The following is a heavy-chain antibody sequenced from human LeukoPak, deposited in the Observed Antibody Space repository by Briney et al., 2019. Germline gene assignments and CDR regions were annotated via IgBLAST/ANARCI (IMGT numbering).Heavy chain of an antibody. CDR2: IYTSGST. CDR1: GGSISSGSYY. J-gene: IGHJ4*02. D-gene: IGHD3-16*01. CDR3: AREFGGLDY. V-gene: IGHV4-61*02. Sequence: PSETLSLTCTVSGGSISSGSYYWSWIRQPAGKGLEWIGRIYTSGSTNYNPSLKSRVTISADTSKNQFSLKLSSVTAADTAVYYCAREFGGLDYWGQGTLVTVSS.